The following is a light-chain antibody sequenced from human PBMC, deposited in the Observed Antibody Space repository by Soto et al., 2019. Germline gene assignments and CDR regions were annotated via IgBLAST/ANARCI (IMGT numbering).Light chain of an antibody. J-gene: IGKJ4*01. CDR1: QSVLYSSNNMNN. V-gene: IGKV4-1*01. Sequence: DIVMTQSPDSLAVSLGERATINCKSSQSVLYSSNNMNNLAWYQQKPGQPPKLLIYWASTRESGVPDRFSGSGSGTDFTLTISSLQAEDVAVYYCQQYYSTPLTFGGGTKVDIK. CDR3: QQYYSTPLT. CDR2: WAS.